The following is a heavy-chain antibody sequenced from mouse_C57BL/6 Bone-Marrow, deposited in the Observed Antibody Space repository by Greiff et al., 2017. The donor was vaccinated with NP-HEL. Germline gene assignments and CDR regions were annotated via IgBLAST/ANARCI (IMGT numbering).Heavy chain of an antibody. J-gene: IGHJ2*01. CDR1: GFTFSDYY. CDR3: ARDGYRLDY. D-gene: IGHD1-2*01. V-gene: IGHV5-16*01. Sequence: EVKLVESEGGLVQPGSSMKLSCTASGFTFSDYYMAWVRQVPEKGLEWVANINYDGSSTYYLDSLKSRFIISRDNAKNILYLQMSSLKSEDTATYYCARDGYRLDYWGQGTTLTVSS. CDR2: INYDGSST.